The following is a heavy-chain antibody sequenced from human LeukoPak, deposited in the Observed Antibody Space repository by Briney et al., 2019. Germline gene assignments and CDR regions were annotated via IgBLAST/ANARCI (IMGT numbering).Heavy chain of an antibody. V-gene: IGHV4-39*01. Sequence: KPGGSLRLSCAASGFTFSSYEMNWIRQPPGKGLEWIGSIYYSGSTYNNPSLKSRVTISVDTTKNQFSLKLTSVTAADTAVYYCASSPSGYWWNFDCWGQGTLVTVSS. D-gene: IGHD3-22*01. J-gene: IGHJ4*02. CDR2: IYYSGST. CDR1: GFTFSSYE. CDR3: ASSPSGYWWNFDC.